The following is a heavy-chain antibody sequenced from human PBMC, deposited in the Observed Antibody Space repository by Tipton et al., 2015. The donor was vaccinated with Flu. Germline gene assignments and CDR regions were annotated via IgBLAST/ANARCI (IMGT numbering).Heavy chain of an antibody. CDR3: ARGHRGDYCDPPEY. V-gene: IGHV4-61*01. D-gene: IGHD3-22*01. J-gene: IGHJ4*02. Sequence: TLSLTCIVSGGSVSSGCCCWSWVRQPPGKGQEWIGSIYHSGSTIYNPSLKSRVTISVDTSKNQFSLNLRSVSAADTAKYYCARGHRGDYCDPPEYWGQGTPVTVSS. CDR1: GGSVSSGCCC. CDR2: IYHSGST.